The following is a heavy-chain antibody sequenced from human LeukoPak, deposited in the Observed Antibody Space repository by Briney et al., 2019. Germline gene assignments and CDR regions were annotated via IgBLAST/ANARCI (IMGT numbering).Heavy chain of an antibody. D-gene: IGHD2-15*01. CDR3: ARSTCSGGSCCDY. CDR1: GYTFTGCY. CDR2: INPNSGGT. J-gene: IGHJ4*02. Sequence: ASVKVSCKASGYTFTGCYMHWVRQAPGQGLEWMGWINPNSGGTNYAQKFQGWVTMTRDTSISTAYMELSRLRSDDTAVYYCARSTCSGGSCCDYWGQGTLVTVSS. V-gene: IGHV1-2*04.